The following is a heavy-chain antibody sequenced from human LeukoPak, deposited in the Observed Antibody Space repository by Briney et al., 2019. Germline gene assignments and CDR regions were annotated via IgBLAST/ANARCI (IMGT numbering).Heavy chain of an antibody. CDR1: GYTFTGYY. J-gene: IGHJ4*02. CDR3: ARAMYSSGSMYYFDY. D-gene: IGHD6-19*01. V-gene: IGHV1-2*02. CDR2: INPNSGGT. Sequence: ASVKVSCKASGYTFTGYYMHWVRQAPGQGLEWMGWINPNSGGTNYAQKFQGRVTMTRDTSISTAYMELSRLRSDDTAVYYCARAMYSSGSMYYFDYWGQGTLVTVSS.